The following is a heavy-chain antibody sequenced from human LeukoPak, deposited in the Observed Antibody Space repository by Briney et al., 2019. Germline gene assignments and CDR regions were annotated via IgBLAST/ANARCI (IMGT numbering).Heavy chain of an antibody. V-gene: IGHV3-48*03. D-gene: IGHD3-10*01. CDR3: AKDGPGLYYGSGSYEGLPDY. Sequence: GGSLRLSCAASGFTFSSYEMNWVRQAPGKGLEWVSYISSSGSTIYYADSVKGRFTISRDNSKNTLYLQMNSLRAEDTAVYYCAKDGPGLYYGSGSYEGLPDYWGQGTLVTVSS. J-gene: IGHJ4*02. CDR1: GFTFSSYE. CDR2: ISSSGSTI.